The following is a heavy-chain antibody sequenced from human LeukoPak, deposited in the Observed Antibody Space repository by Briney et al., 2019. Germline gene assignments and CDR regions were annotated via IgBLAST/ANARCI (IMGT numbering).Heavy chain of an antibody. CDR2: FDPDEAET. J-gene: IGHJ4*02. V-gene: IGHV1-24*01. D-gene: IGHD4-17*01. CDR3: ATGQTTPVLVDTLHF. CDR1: GYTGTELS. Sequence: GASVKVSCKVSGYTGTELSIHWVRQAPGKGLEWMGGFDPDEAETVFAGKFQGRVTMAEDTSTNTAYMELTSLRSEDTAVYYCATGQTTPVLVDTLHFWGQGTLVTVSS.